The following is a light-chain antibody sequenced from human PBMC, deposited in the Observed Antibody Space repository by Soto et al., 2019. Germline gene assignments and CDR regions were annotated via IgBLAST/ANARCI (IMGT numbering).Light chain of an antibody. CDR1: NSNIGAGYD. CDR2: GTS. J-gene: IGLJ2*01. Sequence: QSALTQPPSVSGAPGQRVTISCTGSNSNIGAGYDVHWYQQLPGTAPKLLIYGTSDRPSGVPDRFSGSKSGTSASLAITGLQAEDEANYYCQTYDNSLSGVIFGGGTKVTVL. CDR3: QTYDNSLSGVI. V-gene: IGLV1-40*01.